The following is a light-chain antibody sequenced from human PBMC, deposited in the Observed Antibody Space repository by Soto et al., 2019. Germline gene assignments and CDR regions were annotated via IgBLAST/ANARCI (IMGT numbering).Light chain of an antibody. CDR2: AAS. V-gene: IGKV1-39*01. CDR1: QNIIFY. J-gene: IGKJ2*01. CDR3: QQSYTTPVYS. Sequence: DIQMTQSPSSLSASVGDRVTITCRASQNIIFYLNWYQQRMGKSPKLLIYAASNLQSGVPSRFSASGSATDFTLTISNLQPEAFATYFCQQSYTTPVYSFGQGTKLEIK.